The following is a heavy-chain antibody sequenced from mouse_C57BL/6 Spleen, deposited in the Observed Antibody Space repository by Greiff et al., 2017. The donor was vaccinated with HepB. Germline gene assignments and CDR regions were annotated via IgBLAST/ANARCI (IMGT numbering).Heavy chain of an antibody. V-gene: IGHV5-9-1*02. CDR2: ISSGGDYI. CDR1: GFTFSSYA. J-gene: IGHJ1*03. D-gene: IGHD2-4*01. Sequence: EVKLMESGEGLVKPGGSLKLSCAASGFTFSSYAMSWVRQTPEKRLEWVAYISSGGDYIYYADTVKGRFTISRDNARNTLYLQMSSLKSEDTAMYYCTRPYDYDESHFDVWGTGTTVTVSS. CDR3: TRPYDYDESHFDV.